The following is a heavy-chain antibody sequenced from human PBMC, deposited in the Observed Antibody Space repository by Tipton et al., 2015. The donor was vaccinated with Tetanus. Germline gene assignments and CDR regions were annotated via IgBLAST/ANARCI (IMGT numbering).Heavy chain of an antibody. CDR1: GGSFSGYY. D-gene: IGHD1-26*01. CDR3: ARDQARGARGWNYFDY. CDR2: IYYSGST. J-gene: IGHJ4*02. Sequence: TLSLTCDVSGGSFSGYYWNWIRQPPGKGLEWIGDIYYSGSTYYNPSLKSRVTISVDTSKNQFSLKLNSVTAADTAVYYCARDQARGARGWNYFDYWGQGTLVTVSS. V-gene: IGHV4-34*09.